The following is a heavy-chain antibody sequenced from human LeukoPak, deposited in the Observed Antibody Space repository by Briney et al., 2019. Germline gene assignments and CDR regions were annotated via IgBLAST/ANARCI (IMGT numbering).Heavy chain of an antibody. V-gene: IGHV3-53*01. CDR1: GFTVSSKY. D-gene: IGHD2-2*01. CDR3: ARLRGYCSSNSCYPLGY. Sequence: PGGSLRLSCAAPGFTVSSKYMSWVRQAPGKGLEWVSVIYSGSTTFYADSVKGRFSISRDNSKNTLYLQMNSLRAEDTAVYYCARLRGYCSSNSCYPLGYWGQGTLVTVSS. CDR2: IYSGSTT. J-gene: IGHJ4*02.